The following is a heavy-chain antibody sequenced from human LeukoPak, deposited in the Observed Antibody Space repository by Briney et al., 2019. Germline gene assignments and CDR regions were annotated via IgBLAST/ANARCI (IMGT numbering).Heavy chain of an antibody. Sequence: SETLSLTCTVSGGSISSYYWSWIRQPPGKGLEWIGYIYYSGSTNYNPSLKSRVTISVDTSKNQFSLKLSSVTAADTAVYYCASITVDTAMVYVDYWGQGTLVTVSS. CDR2: IYYSGST. D-gene: IGHD5-18*01. CDR1: GGSISSYY. V-gene: IGHV4-59*08. J-gene: IGHJ4*02. CDR3: ASITVDTAMVYVDY.